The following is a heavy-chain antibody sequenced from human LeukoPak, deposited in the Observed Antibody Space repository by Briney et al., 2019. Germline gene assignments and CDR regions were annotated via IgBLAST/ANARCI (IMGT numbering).Heavy chain of an antibody. Sequence: PGGSLRLSCAASGFTFSSYAMSWVRQAPGKGLEWVSAISGSGGSTYCADSVKGRFTISRDNSKNTLYLQMNSLRAEDTAVYYCARGGEDYSRYYFDYWGQGTLVTVSS. CDR2: ISGSGGST. V-gene: IGHV3-23*01. CDR3: ARGGEDYSRYYFDY. J-gene: IGHJ4*02. CDR1: GFTFSSYA. D-gene: IGHD4-4*01.